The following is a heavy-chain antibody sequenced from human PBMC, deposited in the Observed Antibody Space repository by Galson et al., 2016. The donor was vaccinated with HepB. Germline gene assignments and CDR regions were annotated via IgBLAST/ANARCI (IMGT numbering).Heavy chain of an antibody. J-gene: IGHJ2*01. V-gene: IGHV1-2*06. CDR1: GYTFTDHF. Sequence: SVKVSCKASGYTFTDHFIHWLRQAPGQGLEWLGRITPDSGGTNYAQKFRDRVTMFRDTSTSTVYMKLSSLKPDDTAVYYCARPDGSGSYKDWYYDLWGRGTLVTVAS. D-gene: IGHD3-10*01. CDR3: ARPDGSGSYKDWYYDL. CDR2: ITPDSGGT.